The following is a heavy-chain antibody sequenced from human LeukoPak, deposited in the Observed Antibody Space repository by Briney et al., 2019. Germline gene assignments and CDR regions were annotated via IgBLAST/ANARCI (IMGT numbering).Heavy chain of an antibody. CDR1: GFTFSSYA. D-gene: IGHD2-8*01. Sequence: PGGSLRLSCAASGFTFSSYAMSWVRQAPGKGLEWVSSISSSSSYIYYADSVKGRFTISRDNAKNSLYLQMNSLRAEDTAVYYCARGVGYVGAFDYWGQGTLVTVSS. J-gene: IGHJ4*02. CDR2: ISSSSSYI. CDR3: ARGVGYVGAFDY. V-gene: IGHV3-21*01.